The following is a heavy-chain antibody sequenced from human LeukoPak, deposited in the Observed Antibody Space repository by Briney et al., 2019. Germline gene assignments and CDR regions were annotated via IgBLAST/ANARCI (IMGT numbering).Heavy chain of an antibody. CDR1: GFTFSSYA. J-gene: IGHJ4*02. Sequence: GGSLRLSCAASGFTFSSYAMSWVRQPPGKGLEWVSGISGSGDDTYYADSVKGRFTISRDNSKKTLYLHLNSLRVEDAAVYYCAKDGYSSIPGFHFEYWGQGTPVTVSS. V-gene: IGHV3-23*01. D-gene: IGHD6-13*01. CDR3: AKDGYSSIPGFHFEY. CDR2: ISGSGDDT.